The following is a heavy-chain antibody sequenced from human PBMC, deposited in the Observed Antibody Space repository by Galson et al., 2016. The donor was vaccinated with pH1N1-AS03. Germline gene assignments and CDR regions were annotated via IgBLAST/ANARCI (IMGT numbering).Heavy chain of an antibody. J-gene: IGHJ6*02. Sequence: PALVKPTQTLTLTCTVSGFSLSTGEMRVSWIRQPPGKALEWLGRIDWDDGTFYSTSLKTRLTISKDTSKNQVVLTMTNMDPVDTGTYYCARTLNYNTGLDVWGPGATVTVSS. D-gene: IGHD5-24*01. V-gene: IGHV2-70*04. CDR1: GFSLSTGEMR. CDR3: ARTLNYNTGLDV. CDR2: IDWDDGT.